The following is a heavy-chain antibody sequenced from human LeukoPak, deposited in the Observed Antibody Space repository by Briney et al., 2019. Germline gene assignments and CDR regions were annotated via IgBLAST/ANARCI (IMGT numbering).Heavy chain of an antibody. J-gene: IGHJ4*02. CDR3: ARDNEPDFDY. V-gene: IGHV3-48*01. Sequence: GGSLRLSCAASGFTFNSYSMNWVRQAPGKGLEWVSYISSSSSTIYYADSVKGRFTISRDNAKNSLYLQMNSLRAEDTAVYYCARDNEPDFDYWGQGTLVTVSS. CDR1: GFTFNSYS. D-gene: IGHD1-14*01. CDR2: ISSSSSTI.